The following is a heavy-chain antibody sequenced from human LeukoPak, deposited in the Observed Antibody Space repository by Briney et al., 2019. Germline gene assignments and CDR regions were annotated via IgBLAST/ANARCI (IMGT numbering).Heavy chain of an antibody. CDR1: GYTFTSYY. Sequence: ASVKVSCKASGYTFTSYYIHWVRQAPGQGLEWMGIINPSGGSTSYAQKFQGRVTMTRDTSTSTVYMELSSLRSEDTAVYYCARVASSGNGAFDIWGQGTMVTVSS. V-gene: IGHV1-46*01. CDR2: INPSGGST. D-gene: IGHD2-8*01. CDR3: ARVASSGNGAFDI. J-gene: IGHJ3*02.